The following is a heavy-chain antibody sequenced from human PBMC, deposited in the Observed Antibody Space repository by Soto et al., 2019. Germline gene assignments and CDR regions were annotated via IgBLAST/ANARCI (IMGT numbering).Heavy chain of an antibody. CDR2: IYYSGST. J-gene: IGHJ4*02. CDR1: GGSISSGGYY. D-gene: IGHD5-12*01. Sequence: QVQLQESGPGLVKPSQTLSLTCTVSGGSISSGGYYWSWIRQHPGKGLEWIGYIYYSGSTYYNPSLKCRVTISVDTSKNQFSLKLSSVTAADTAVYYCARINSGYEGDHVDYWGQGTLVTVSS. CDR3: ARINSGYEGDHVDY. V-gene: IGHV4-31*03.